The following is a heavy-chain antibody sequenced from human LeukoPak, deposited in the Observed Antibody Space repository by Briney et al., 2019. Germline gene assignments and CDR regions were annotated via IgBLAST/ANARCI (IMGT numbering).Heavy chain of an antibody. CDR2: ISSSNSYI. Sequence: NPGGSLRLSCAASGFTFSNYWMSWVRQAPGKGLEWVSSISSSNSYIYYTDSVKGRFTIPRDNAKNSLFLQMNSLRAEDTAVYYCAKGVDIVATAQEAFDIWGQGTMVTVSS. V-gene: IGHV3-21*01. J-gene: IGHJ3*02. CDR1: GFTFSNYW. D-gene: IGHD5-12*01. CDR3: AKGVDIVATAQEAFDI.